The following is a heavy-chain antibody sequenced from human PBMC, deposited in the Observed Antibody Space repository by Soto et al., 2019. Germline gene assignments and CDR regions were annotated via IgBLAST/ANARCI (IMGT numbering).Heavy chain of an antibody. J-gene: IGHJ6*02. V-gene: IGHV1-2*04. D-gene: IGHD6-6*01. CDR1: GYTFTGYY. Sequence: ASVKVSCKASGYTFTGYYMHWVRQAPGQGLEWMGWINPNSGGTNYAQKFQGWVTMTRDTSISTAYMELSRLRSDDTAVYYRARDRGSSSFGYYYYGMDVWGQGTTVTVSS. CDR3: ARDRGSSSFGYYYYGMDV. CDR2: INPNSGGT.